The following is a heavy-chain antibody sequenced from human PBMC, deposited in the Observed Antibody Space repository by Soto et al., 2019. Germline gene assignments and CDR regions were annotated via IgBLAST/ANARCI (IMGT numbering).Heavy chain of an antibody. CDR2: IYQSGHT. CDR1: GDSISSGGYS. CDR3: ARGGLGAAYCDY. V-gene: IGHV4-30-2*01. Sequence: SETLSLTCAVSGDSISSGGYSWSWIRQPPGKGPEWIGYIYQSGHTYYNPSLKSRVTISVDRSKNQFSLKLSSVTAADTAVHYCARGGLGAAYCDYWGQGTLVTVSS. J-gene: IGHJ4*02. D-gene: IGHD2-15*01.